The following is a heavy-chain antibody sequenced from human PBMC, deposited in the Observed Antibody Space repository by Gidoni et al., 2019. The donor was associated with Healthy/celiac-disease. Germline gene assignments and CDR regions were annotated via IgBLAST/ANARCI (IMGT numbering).Heavy chain of an antibody. J-gene: IGHJ5*02. Sequence: QVQLVESGGGVVQPGRSLRLSCAASGFTFSSYAMHWVRQAPGKGLEWVAVISYDGSNKYYADSVKGRFTISRDNSKNTLYLQMNSLRAEDTAVYYCARGALAGDWFDPWGQGTLVTVSS. CDR3: ARGALAGDWFDP. CDR2: ISYDGSNK. D-gene: IGHD6-19*01. CDR1: GFTFSSYA. V-gene: IGHV3-30-3*01.